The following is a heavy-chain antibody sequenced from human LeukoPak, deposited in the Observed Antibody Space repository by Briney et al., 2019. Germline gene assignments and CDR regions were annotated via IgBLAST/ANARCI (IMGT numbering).Heavy chain of an antibody. V-gene: IGHV3-30*18. D-gene: IGHD3-16*02. CDR3: AKVGDYVWGSYRLYYYYYMDV. CDR2: ISYDGSNK. CDR1: GFTFSSYG. J-gene: IGHJ6*03. Sequence: PGGSLRLSCAASGFTFSSYGMHWVRQAPGKGLEWVAVISYDGSNKYYADSVKGRFTISRDNSKNTLYLQMNSLRAEDTAVYYCAKVGDYVWGSYRLYYYYYMDVWGKGTTVTISS.